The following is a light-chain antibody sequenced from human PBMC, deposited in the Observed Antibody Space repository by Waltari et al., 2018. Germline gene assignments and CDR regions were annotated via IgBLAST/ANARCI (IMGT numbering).Light chain of an antibody. Sequence: QSALTQPASVSGSPGQSITISCTGTSSDVGGSNFVSWYQQHPGKAPKLIISEFSNRPSGVSDRFSGSKSGTTASLTISGLQAEDEADYHCCSYTSSSTWVFGGGTELTVL. CDR2: EFS. CDR1: SSDVGGSNF. V-gene: IGLV2-14*01. CDR3: CSYTSSSTWV. J-gene: IGLJ3*02.